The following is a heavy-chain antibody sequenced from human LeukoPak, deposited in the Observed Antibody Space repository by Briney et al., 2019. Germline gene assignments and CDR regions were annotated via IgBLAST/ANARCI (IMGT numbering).Heavy chain of an antibody. CDR2: ISYDGSNK. CDR3: ARGVRDVFQTPTAGYYFDY. D-gene: IGHD5-24*01. J-gene: IGHJ4*02. Sequence: GGSLRLSCAASGFTFSSYAMHWVRQAPGKGLEWVAVISYDGSNKYYADSVKGRFTISRDNSKNTLYLQMNSLRAEDTAVYYCARGVRDVFQTPTAGYYFDYWGQGTLVTVSS. V-gene: IGHV3-30-3*01. CDR1: GFTFSSYA.